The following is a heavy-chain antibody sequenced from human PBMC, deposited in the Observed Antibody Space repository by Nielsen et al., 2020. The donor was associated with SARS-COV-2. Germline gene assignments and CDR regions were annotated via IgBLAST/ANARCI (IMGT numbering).Heavy chain of an antibody. CDR1: GFSFSNSA. V-gene: IGHV3-64D*09. D-gene: IGHD2-8*01. CDR2: ISPDGAGT. J-gene: IGHJ4*02. CDR3: VRYEYALDY. Sequence: GGSLRLSCSASGFSFSNSAMYWVRQAPGKGLEYVSAISPDGAGTFYADSLKGRFTISRDNSKNTVYLQMSSLTTEDTAVYSCVRYEYALDYWGQGTLVTVSS.